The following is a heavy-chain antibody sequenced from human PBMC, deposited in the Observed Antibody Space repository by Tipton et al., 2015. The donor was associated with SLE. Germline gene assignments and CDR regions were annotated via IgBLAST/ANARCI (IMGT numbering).Heavy chain of an antibody. J-gene: IGHJ6*02. CDR1: GGSFSGYY. Sequence: TLSLTCAVYGGSFSGYYWSWIRQPPGKGLEWIGEINHSGSTNYNPSLKSRVTISVDTSKNQFSLKLSSVTAADTAVYYCARTTISYSMDVWGQGTTVTVSS. CDR2: INHSGST. V-gene: IGHV4-34*01. CDR3: ARTTISYSMDV. D-gene: IGHD3-9*01.